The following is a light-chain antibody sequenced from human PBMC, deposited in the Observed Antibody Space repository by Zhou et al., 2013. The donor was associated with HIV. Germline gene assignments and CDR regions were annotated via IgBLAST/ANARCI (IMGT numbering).Light chain of an antibody. CDR3: QQYDSSPQT. CDR1: QSVSSSY. J-gene: IGKJ1*01. CDR2: GAS. V-gene: IGKV3-20*01. Sequence: EIVLTQSPGTLSLSPGERATLSCRASQSVSSSYLAWYQQKPGQAPRLLIYGASSRATGIPDRFSGSGSGTDFTLTISRLEPEDFALYYCQQYDSSPQTFGQGTKVKSN.